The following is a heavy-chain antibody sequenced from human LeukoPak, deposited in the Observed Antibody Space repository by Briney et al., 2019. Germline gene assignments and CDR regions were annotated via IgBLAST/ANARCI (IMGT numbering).Heavy chain of an antibody. Sequence: PSETLSLTCTVSGGSISSYYWSWIRQPPGKGLEWIGYIYYSGSTNYNPSLKSRVTISVDTSKNQFSLKLSSVTAADTAVYYCARRGYSSSWTPKNFDYWGQGTLVTVSS. J-gene: IGHJ4*02. CDR2: IYYSGST. CDR3: ARRGYSSSWTPKNFDY. V-gene: IGHV4-59*01. D-gene: IGHD6-13*01. CDR1: GGSISSYY.